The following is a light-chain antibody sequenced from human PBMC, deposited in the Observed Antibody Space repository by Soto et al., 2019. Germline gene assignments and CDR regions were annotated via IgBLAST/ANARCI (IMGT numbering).Light chain of an antibody. Sequence: QSALTQPASVSGSPGQSITISCTGTSSDVGGYNYVSWYQQHPGKAPKLMVYDVSNRPSGVSNRFSGSKSGNTVTLTISGVQAEDEADYYCSSYTSGSTLVVLGGGTKLTVL. J-gene: IGLJ2*01. CDR1: SSDVGGYNY. CDR2: DVS. V-gene: IGLV2-14*01. CDR3: SSYTSGSTLVV.